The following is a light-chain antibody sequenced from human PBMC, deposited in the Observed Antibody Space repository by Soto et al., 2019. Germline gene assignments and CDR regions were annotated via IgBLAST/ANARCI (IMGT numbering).Light chain of an antibody. CDR3: SSYTSSSTLV. CDR1: SSDVGGYNY. J-gene: IGLJ2*01. V-gene: IGLV2-14*01. CDR2: DVS. Sequence: QSALTQPDSVSGSPGQSITISCTGTSSDVGGYNYVSWYQQHPGKAPKLMIYDVSTRPSGVSNRFSGSKSGNTASLTISGLQAEDEADYYCSSYTSSSTLVFGGGTKLTVL.